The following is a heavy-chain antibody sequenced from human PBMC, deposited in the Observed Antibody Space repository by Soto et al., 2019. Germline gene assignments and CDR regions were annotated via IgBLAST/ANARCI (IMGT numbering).Heavy chain of an antibody. J-gene: IGHJ6*02. CDR1: GFTFSDYY. Sequence: QVQLVESGGGLVRPGGSLRLSCAASGFTFSDYYMTWIRQAPGKGLEWVSYITGSSDYTNYADSVKCRFTISRDNVKNSLYLQMNSLRAEDTAVYYCVREYYYGMDVWGQGTTVTVSS. V-gene: IGHV3-11*05. CDR2: ITGSSDYT. CDR3: VREYYYGMDV.